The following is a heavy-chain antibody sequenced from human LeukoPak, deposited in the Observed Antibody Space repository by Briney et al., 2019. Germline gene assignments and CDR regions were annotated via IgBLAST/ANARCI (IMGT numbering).Heavy chain of an antibody. CDR2: ISYDGSNK. CDR3: ANRPYYDYVWGSYRHDFDY. CDR1: GFTFSSYG. V-gene: IGHV3-30*18. Sequence: GGSLRLSCAASGFTFSSYGMHWVRQAPGKGLEWVAVISYDGSNKYYADSVKGRFTISRDNSKNTLYLQMNSLRAEDTAVYYCANRPYYDYVWGSYRHDFDYWGQGTLVTVSS. J-gene: IGHJ4*02. D-gene: IGHD3-16*02.